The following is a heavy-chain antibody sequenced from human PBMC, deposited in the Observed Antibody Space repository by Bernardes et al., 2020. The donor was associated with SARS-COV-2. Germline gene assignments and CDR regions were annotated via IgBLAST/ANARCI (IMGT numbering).Heavy chain of an antibody. D-gene: IGHD3-10*01. Sequence: SETLSLTCAVYGGSFSGYYWSWIRQPPGKGLEWIGEINHSGSTNYNPSLKSRVTISVDTSKNQFSLKLSSVTAADTAVYYCARVCCSAGYYGSGSYPGSFDYWGQGTLVTVSS. CDR1: GGSFSGYY. CDR3: ARVCCSAGYYGSGSYPGSFDY. V-gene: IGHV4-34*01. CDR2: INHSGST. J-gene: IGHJ4*02.